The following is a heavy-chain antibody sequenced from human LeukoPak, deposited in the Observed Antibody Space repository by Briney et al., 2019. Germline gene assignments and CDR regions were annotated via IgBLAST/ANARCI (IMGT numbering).Heavy chain of an antibody. D-gene: IGHD7-27*01. CDR1: GFSLSTSGVG. CDR2: IYWNDDK. V-gene: IGHV2-5*01. J-gene: IGHJ4*02. Sequence: SGPTLVKPTQTLTLTCTFSGFSLSTSGVGVGWIRQPPGKALEWLALIYWNDDKRYSPSLKSRLTITKDTSKNQVVLTMTNMYPVDTATYYCAHRAETGELFDYWGQGTLVTVSS. CDR3: AHRAETGELFDY.